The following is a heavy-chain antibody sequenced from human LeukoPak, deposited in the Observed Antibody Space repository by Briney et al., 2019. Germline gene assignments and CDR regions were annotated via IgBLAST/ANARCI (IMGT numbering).Heavy chain of an antibody. CDR2: ISDSGVDT. CDR3: PKIGGGSARHY. Sequence: GGSLRLSCAASGFTFSSYAMIWVRQAPWEGLHFVSSISDSGVDTYYADSVKCRFTISRDNSKNTLFLQMNSLRADDTALYYRPKIGGGSARHYWGQGTMVTVSS. V-gene: IGHV3-23*01. CDR1: GFTFSSYA. J-gene: IGHJ4*02. D-gene: IGHD6-6*01.